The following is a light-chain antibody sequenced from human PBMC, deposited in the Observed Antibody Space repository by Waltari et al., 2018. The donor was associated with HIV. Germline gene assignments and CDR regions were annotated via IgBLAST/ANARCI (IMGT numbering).Light chain of an antibody. Sequence: QSALTQPASESGSPGQSINISCTGTSSYVGSYKLVSWYQQHPGKAPKLMIYEGSKRPSGVSNRFSGSKSGNTASLTISGLQAEDEADYYCCSYAGSSPVVFGGGTKLTVL. V-gene: IGLV2-23*01. CDR2: EGS. CDR1: SSYVGSYKL. CDR3: CSYAGSSPVV. J-gene: IGLJ2*01.